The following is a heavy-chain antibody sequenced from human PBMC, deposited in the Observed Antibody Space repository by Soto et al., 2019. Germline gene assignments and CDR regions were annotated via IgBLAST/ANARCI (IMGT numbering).Heavy chain of an antibody. Sequence: SETLSLTCTVSGGSISSGDYYWSWIRQPPGKGLEWIGYIYYSGSTYYNPSLKSRVTISVDTSKNQFSLKLSSVTAADTAVYYCARESGYDSSGYRLYYFDNWGRGVLVTVSS. CDR2: IYYSGST. CDR3: ARESGYDSSGYRLYYFDN. J-gene: IGHJ4*01. D-gene: IGHD3-22*01. V-gene: IGHV4-30-4*01. CDR1: GGSISSGDYY.